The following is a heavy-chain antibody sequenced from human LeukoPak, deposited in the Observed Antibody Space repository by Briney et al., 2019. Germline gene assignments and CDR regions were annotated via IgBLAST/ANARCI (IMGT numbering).Heavy chain of an antibody. D-gene: IGHD6-13*01. CDR3: ARGIAALLDWFDP. V-gene: IGHV1-69*05. J-gene: IGHJ5*02. CDR1: GGTFSSYA. CDR2: IIPIFGTA. Sequence: SVKVSCKASGGTFSSYAISWVRQAPGQGLEWMGGIIPIFGTANYAQKFHGRVTITTDESTSTAYMELSSLRSEDTAVYYCARGIAALLDWFDPWGQGTLVTVSS.